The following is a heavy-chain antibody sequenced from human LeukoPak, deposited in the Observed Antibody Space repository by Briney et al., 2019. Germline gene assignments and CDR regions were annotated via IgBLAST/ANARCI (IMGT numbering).Heavy chain of an antibody. D-gene: IGHD6-13*01. J-gene: IGHJ5*02. CDR2: INHSGST. Sequence: SETLSLTCAVYGGSFSGYYWSWIRQPPGKGLEWIGEINHSGSTNYNPSLKGRVTISVDTSKNQFSLKLSSVTAADTAVYYCARHDIAAAGTGWFDPWGQGTLVTVSS. V-gene: IGHV4-34*01. CDR3: ARHDIAAAGTGWFDP. CDR1: GGSFSGYY.